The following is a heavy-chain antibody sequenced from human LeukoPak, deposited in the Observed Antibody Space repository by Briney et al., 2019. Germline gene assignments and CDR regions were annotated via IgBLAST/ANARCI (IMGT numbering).Heavy chain of an antibody. J-gene: IGHJ6*02. V-gene: IGHV4-59*11. Sequence: SETLSLTCTVSRGPISSHYWSWIRQPPGKGLEWIGYVSFSGTTKYSPSLNSRVTISRDTSKIQFSLRVNSVTAADTAVYYCTRSRVSGSYFDYHSGMDVWGQGTTVIVS. D-gene: IGHD1-26*01. CDR1: RGPISSHY. CDR2: VSFSGTT. CDR3: TRSRVSGSYFDYHSGMDV.